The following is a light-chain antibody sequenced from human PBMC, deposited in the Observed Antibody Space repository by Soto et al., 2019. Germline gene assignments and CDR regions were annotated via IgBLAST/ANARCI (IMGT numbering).Light chain of an antibody. CDR3: QTWVSGTYV. CDR2: VDSDGRH. CDR1: GWPSTHA. V-gene: IGLV4-69*02. Sequence: QPVLTQSPSASASLGASVKLTCTLTGWPSTHAIAWHQVHPEKGPRFLMKVDSDGRHSRGDGIPDRFSGSSSGAERYLTISSLQSEDETDYYCQTWVSGTYVFGGGTKLTVL. J-gene: IGLJ3*02.